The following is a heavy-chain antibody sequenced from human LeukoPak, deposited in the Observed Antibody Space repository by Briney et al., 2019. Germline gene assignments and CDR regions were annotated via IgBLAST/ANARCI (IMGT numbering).Heavy chain of an antibody. V-gene: IGHV3-48*01. Sequence: PWGAPRLSCAAPGFPLSSYSINWGRQAPGEGLECVSYISSSGSAIYYVDSVKGRLTVSRDNAKNSLFLQMNSPRAEDTAVYYCVRVKGSYFDYWGQGALVTVSS. CDR2: ISSSGSAI. D-gene: IGHD2-15*01. J-gene: IGHJ4*02. CDR3: VRVKGSYFDY. CDR1: GFPLSSYS.